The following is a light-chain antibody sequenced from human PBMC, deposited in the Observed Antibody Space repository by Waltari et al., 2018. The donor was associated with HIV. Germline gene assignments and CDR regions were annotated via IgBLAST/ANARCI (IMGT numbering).Light chain of an antibody. CDR2: WAS. J-gene: IGKJ1*01. Sequence: DIVMTQSPASLAVSLGERATINCKSSQIVLYSSNNKNYLAWYQQKPGQPPKLLIYWASTRESGVPDRFSGSESGTDFTLTISSLQAADVAVYYCQQYYSTPLTFGQGTKVEIK. V-gene: IGKV4-1*01. CDR3: QQYYSTPLT. CDR1: QIVLYSSNNKNY.